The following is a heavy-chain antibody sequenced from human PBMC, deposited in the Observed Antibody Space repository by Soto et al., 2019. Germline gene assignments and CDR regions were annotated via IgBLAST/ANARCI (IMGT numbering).Heavy chain of an antibody. V-gene: IGHV3-30*18. CDR3: SKEGYCSSTSCYGEYYYYAMDV. CDR1: GFTFSSYG. J-gene: IGHJ6*02. D-gene: IGHD2-2*01. Sequence: GGSLRLSCAASGFTFSSYGMHWVRQAPGKGLEWVAVISYDGSNKYYADSMKGGCTFSRDNSKNTLYLQMNSLRAEDTAVYYCSKEGYCSSTSCYGEYYYYAMDVWGQGTTVTVSS. CDR2: ISYDGSNK.